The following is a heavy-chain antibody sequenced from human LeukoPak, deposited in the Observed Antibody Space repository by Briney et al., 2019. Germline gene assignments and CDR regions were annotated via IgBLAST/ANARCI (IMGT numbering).Heavy chain of an antibody. CDR2: ISFDGSNK. D-gene: IGHD2-2*01. Sequence: GKSLRLSCAASGFTFSGYPIHWFRQAPGKGLEWVAVISFDGSNKYYADSVKGRFTISRDNSKNTLYLQMNSLRAEDTAVYYCARDEGYCSRTSCCGASKGMDVWGQGTAVIVSS. CDR1: GFTFSGYP. J-gene: IGHJ6*02. CDR3: ARDEGYCSRTSCCGASKGMDV. V-gene: IGHV3-30-3*01.